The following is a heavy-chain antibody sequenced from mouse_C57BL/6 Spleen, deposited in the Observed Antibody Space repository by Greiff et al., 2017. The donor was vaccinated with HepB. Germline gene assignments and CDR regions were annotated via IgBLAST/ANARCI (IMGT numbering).Heavy chain of an antibody. CDR2: IYPGDGDT. Sequence: VKLQESGAELVKPGASVKISCKASGYAFSSYWMNWVKQRPGKGLEWIGQIYPGDGDTNYNGKFKGKATLTADKSSSTAYMQLSSLTSEDSAVYFCARMGVGSAMDYWGQGTSVTVSS. CDR1: GYAFSSYW. D-gene: IGHD4-1*01. V-gene: IGHV1-80*01. J-gene: IGHJ4*01. CDR3: ARMGVGSAMDY.